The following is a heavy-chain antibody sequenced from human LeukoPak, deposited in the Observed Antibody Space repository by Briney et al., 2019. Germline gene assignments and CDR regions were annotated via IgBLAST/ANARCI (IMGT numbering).Heavy chain of an antibody. CDR2: IYYSGST. Sequence: PSETLSLTCTVSGGSISSSSYYWGWIRQPPGKGLEWIGSIYYSGSTYYNPSLKSRVTISVDTSKNQFSLKLSSVTAADTAVYYCARPAEADKFYAFDFWGRGTMVTVSS. J-gene: IGHJ3*01. CDR3: ARPAEADKFYAFDF. D-gene: IGHD6-19*01. V-gene: IGHV4-39*07. CDR1: GGSISSSSYY.